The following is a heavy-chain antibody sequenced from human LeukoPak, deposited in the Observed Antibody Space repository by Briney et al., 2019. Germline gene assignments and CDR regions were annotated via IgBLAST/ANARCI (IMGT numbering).Heavy chain of an antibody. V-gene: IGHV3-53*05. CDR1: GFTVSSNY. CDR3: AKTPGAARRFYYYYYMDV. D-gene: IGHD6-6*01. Sequence: GGSLRLSCAASGFTVSSNYMSWVRQAPGKGLEWVSVIYSGGSTYYADSVKGRFTISRDNSKNTLYLQMNSLRAEDTAVYYCAKTPGAARRFYYYYYMDVWGKGTTVTVSS. J-gene: IGHJ6*03. CDR2: IYSGGST.